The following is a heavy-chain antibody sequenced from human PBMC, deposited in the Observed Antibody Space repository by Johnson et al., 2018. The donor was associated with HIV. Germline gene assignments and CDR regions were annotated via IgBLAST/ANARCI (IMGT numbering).Heavy chain of an antibody. V-gene: IGHV3-9*01. D-gene: IGHD3-10*01. Sequence: EVQLVESGGGLVQPGRSLKLSCAASGFTFDDYAMHWVRQAPGKGLEWVSGISWNSGSTGYADSVKGRFTISRDNAKNSLYLQMNSLRAEDTALYYCARQHYYGSGSYPGAFDIWGQGTMVTVSS. CDR3: ARQHYYGSGSYPGAFDI. J-gene: IGHJ3*02. CDR2: ISWNSGST. CDR1: GFTFDDYA.